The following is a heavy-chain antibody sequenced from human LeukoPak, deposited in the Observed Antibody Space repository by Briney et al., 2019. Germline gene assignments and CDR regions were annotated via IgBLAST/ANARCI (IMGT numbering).Heavy chain of an antibody. J-gene: IGHJ5*02. CDR1: GGSISSGSYY. Sequence: SETLSLTCTVSGGSISSGSYYWSWVRQLAGKGLEWIGRIYTSGSTNYNPSLKSRVTISVDTSKNQFSLKLSSVTAADTAVYYCAREWVHYVSNWFDPWGQGTLVTVSS. D-gene: IGHD4-17*01. V-gene: IGHV4-61*02. CDR2: IYTSGST. CDR3: AREWVHYVSNWFDP.